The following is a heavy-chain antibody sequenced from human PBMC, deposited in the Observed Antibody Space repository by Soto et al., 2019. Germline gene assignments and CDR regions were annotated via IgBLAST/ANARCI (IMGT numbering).Heavy chain of an antibody. CDR1: GYTFTSYY. CDR3: ARELLGYCSSTSCSDYYYYGMDV. D-gene: IGHD2-2*01. J-gene: IGHJ6*02. Sequence: ASVKVSCKASGYTFTSYYMHWVRQAPGQGLEWMGIINPSGGSTSYAQKFQGRVTMTRDTSTSTVYMELSSLRSEDTAVYYCARELLGYCSSTSCSDYYYYGMDVWG. V-gene: IGHV1-46*01. CDR2: INPSGGST.